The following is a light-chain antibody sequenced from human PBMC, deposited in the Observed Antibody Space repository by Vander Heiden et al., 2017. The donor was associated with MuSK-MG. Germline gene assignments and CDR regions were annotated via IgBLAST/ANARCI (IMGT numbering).Light chain of an antibody. CDR2: QDS. Sequence: SSELTQLPSVSVSPGQTASIPCPGDQSGHKHACWYQQKPGQSPVLVIYQDSKRPSGIPERVSGSNSGNTATLTISGTQAMDEADYYCQAWDSSTVVFGGGTKLTVL. J-gene: IGLJ2*01. V-gene: IGLV3-1*01. CDR1: QSGHKH. CDR3: QAWDSSTVV.